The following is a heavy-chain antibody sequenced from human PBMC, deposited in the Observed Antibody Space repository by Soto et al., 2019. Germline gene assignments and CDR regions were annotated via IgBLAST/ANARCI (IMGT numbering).Heavy chain of an antibody. Sequence: PSETLSLTCTVSGGSISSGGYYWSWIRQHPGKGLEWIGYIYYSGSTYYNPSLKSRVTMSVDTSKNQFYLKLSSVTAADTAVYYCARERLGNYYGSGSHNWFDSWGQGTLVTVSS. J-gene: IGHJ5*01. D-gene: IGHD3-10*01. V-gene: IGHV4-31*03. CDR2: IYYSGST. CDR3: ARERLGNYYGSGSHNWFDS. CDR1: GGSISSGGYY.